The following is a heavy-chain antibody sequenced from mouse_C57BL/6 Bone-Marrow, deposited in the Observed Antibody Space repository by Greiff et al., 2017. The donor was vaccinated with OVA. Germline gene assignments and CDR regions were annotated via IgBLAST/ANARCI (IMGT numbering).Heavy chain of an antibody. CDR3: TRGGYYGSSYYAMDY. D-gene: IGHD1-1*01. CDR1: GYPFTDYE. CDR2: IDPETGGT. V-gene: IGHV1-15*01. J-gene: IGHJ4*01. Sequence: VKLVESGAELVRPGASVTLSCKASGYPFTDYEMHWVKQTPVHGLEWIGAIDPETGGTAYNQKFKGKAILTADKSSSTAYMELRSLTSEDSAVYYCTRGGYYGSSYYAMDYWGQGTSVTVSS.